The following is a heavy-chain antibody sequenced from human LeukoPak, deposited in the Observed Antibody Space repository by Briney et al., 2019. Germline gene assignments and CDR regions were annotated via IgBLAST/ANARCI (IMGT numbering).Heavy chain of an antibody. CDR2: INSDGSST. D-gene: IGHD6-13*01. J-gene: IGHJ5*02. Sequence: PGGSLRLSCEASGFTVSSNYMSWVRQAPGKGLVWVSRINSDGSSTSYADSVKGRFTISRDNAKNTLYLQMNSLRAEDTAVYYCARDRIAAAGTIWFDPWGQGTLVTVSS. V-gene: IGHV3-74*01. CDR1: GFTVSSNY. CDR3: ARDRIAAAGTIWFDP.